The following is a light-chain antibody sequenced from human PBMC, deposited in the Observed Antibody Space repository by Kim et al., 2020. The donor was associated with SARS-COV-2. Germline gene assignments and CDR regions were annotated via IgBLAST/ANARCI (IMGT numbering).Light chain of an antibody. CDR2: FDS. Sequence: GVTASITCGGDYIGSKSVHWYQQKPGQAPVLVISFDSDRPSGIPERFSGSNSGNTATLTITRVEAGDEADYYCQVWDSNSDDAGVEFGGGTKVTVL. J-gene: IGLJ2*01. CDR3: QVWDSNSDDAGVE. CDR1: YIGSKS. V-gene: IGLV3-21*04.